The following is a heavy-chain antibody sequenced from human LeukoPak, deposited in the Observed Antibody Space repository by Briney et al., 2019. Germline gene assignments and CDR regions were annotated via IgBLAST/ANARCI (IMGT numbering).Heavy chain of an antibody. V-gene: IGHV1-69*05. D-gene: IGHD3-22*01. J-gene: IGHJ4*02. CDR1: GGTFSSYA. Sequence: SVKVSCKASGGTFSSYAISWVRQAPGQGLEWMGGIIPIFGTANYAQKFQGRVTITTDESTSTAYMELSSLRSEDTAVYYCARDPNYYDSSGFDYWGQGTLVTVSS. CDR3: ARDPNYYDSSGFDY. CDR2: IIPIFGTA.